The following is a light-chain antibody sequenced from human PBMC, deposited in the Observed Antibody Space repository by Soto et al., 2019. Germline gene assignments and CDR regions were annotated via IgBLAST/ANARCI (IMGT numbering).Light chain of an antibody. CDR1: SSNIGAGYD. V-gene: IGLV1-40*01. CDR2: GNT. J-gene: IGLJ1*01. CDR3: QSYDSSHYV. Sequence: QSVLTQPPSVSGAPGQRVTISCTGSSSNIGAGYDVQWYQQLPGTAPKLLIFGNTNRPSGVPDRFSGSKSGTSASLAVAGLQAEDEADYYCQSYDSSHYVFGTGTKVNVL.